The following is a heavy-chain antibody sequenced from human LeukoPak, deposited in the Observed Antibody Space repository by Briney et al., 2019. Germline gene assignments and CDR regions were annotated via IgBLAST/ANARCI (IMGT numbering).Heavy chain of an antibody. CDR1: GFTFSSYA. V-gene: IGHV3-23*01. CDR2: ISGSGGST. Sequence: GGSLRLSCAASGFTFSSYAMSWVRQAPGKGLEWVSAISGSGGSTYYADSVKGRFTISRDNSKNTLYLQINSLRAEYTAVYYCAKGPPIVVVPAAKYYYYYMDVWGKGTTVTVSS. CDR3: AKGPPIVVVPAAKYYYYYMDV. D-gene: IGHD2-2*01. J-gene: IGHJ6*03.